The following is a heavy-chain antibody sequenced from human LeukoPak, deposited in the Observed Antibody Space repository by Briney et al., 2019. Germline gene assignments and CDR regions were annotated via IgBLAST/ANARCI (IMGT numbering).Heavy chain of an antibody. J-gene: IGHJ4*02. CDR1: GFTIRSDS. Sequence: GGSLRLSCAASGFTIRSDSMVWVRQAPGKGLEWVSSITPSGNTYYADSVRGRFTISRDNAGNSLSLQMSSLRDEDTAVYLCGRSHNGFSWGQGTLVTVSS. CDR3: GRSHNGFS. D-gene: IGHD1-1*01. CDR2: ITPSGNT. V-gene: IGHV3-21*04.